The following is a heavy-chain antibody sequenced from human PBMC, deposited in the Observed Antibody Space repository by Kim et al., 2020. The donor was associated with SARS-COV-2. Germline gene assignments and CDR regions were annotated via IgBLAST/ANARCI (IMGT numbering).Heavy chain of an antibody. CDR1: GLTVSDHY. D-gene: IGHD2-15*01. J-gene: IGHJ6*02. V-gene: IGHV3-72*01. CDR2: IRHKGRSYTT. CDR3: TRAAGSETGIDV. Sequence: GGSLRLSCAASGLTVSDHYMDWVRQAPGKGLEWVGRIRHKGRSYTTEYAASVKDRFTISRDESKNSLYLQMNSLEIEDAAVYYCTRAAGSETGIDVWGQGTTVPVSS.